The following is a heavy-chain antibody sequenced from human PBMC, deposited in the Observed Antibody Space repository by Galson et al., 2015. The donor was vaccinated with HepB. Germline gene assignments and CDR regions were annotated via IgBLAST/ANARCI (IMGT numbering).Heavy chain of an antibody. CDR3: AKALMLYYYYYGMDV. V-gene: IGHV3-30*04. CDR1: GFTFSSYA. CDR2: ISYDGSNK. J-gene: IGHJ6*02. Sequence: SLRLSCAASGFTFSSYAMHWVRQAPGKGLEWVAVISYDGSNKYYADSVKGRFTISRDNSKNTLYLQMNSLRAEDTAVYYCAKALMLYYYYYGMDVWGQGTTVTVSS. D-gene: IGHD3-10*02.